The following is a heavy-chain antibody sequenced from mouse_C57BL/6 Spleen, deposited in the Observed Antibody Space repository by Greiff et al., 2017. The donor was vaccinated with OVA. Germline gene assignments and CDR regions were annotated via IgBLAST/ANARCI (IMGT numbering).Heavy chain of an antibody. D-gene: IGHD1-1*01. CDR2: INPNNGGT. V-gene: IGHV1-26*01. CDR1: GYTFTDYY. J-gene: IGHJ2*01. Sequence: VQLQQSGPELVKPGASVKISCKASGYTFTDYYMNWVKQSHGKSLEWIGDINPNNGGTSYNQKFKGKATLTVDKSSSTAYMELRSLTSEDSAVYYCARYYYGSSYLFLDYWGQGTTLTVSS. CDR3: ARYYYGSSYLFLDY.